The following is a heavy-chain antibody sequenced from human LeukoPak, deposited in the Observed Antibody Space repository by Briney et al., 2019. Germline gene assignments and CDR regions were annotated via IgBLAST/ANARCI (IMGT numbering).Heavy chain of an antibody. CDR1: GGSIGSSSYY. D-gene: IGHD3-10*01. V-gene: IGHV4-39*07. CDR3: ARVPYYYGSGSSYFDY. J-gene: IGHJ4*02. CDR2: IYYSGST. Sequence: SETLSLTCTVSGGSIGSSSYYWGWIRQPPGKGLEWIGSIYYSGSTYYNPSLKSRVTISVDTSKNQFSLKLSSVTAADTAVYYCARVPYYYGSGSSYFDYWGQGTLVTVSS.